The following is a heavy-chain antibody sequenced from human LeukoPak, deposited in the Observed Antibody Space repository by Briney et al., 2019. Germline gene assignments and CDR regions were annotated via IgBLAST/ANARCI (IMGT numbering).Heavy chain of an antibody. CDR2: ITPLFGTA. V-gene: IGHV1-69*13. CDR3: ARAPIVVVNPDYYYYYGMDV. CDR1: GGTFSKYT. Sequence: SVKVSCKASGGTFSKYTISWVRQRPGQGLEWMGGITPLFGTANYAQKFQGRVTITADESASIAYMELSSLRSEDTAVYYCARAPIVVVNPDYYYYYGMDVWGQGTTVTVSS. J-gene: IGHJ6*02. D-gene: IGHD3-22*01.